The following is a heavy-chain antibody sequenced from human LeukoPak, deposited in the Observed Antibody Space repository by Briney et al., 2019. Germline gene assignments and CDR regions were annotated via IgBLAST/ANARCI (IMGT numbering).Heavy chain of an antibody. CDR2: TYYRSKWYN. Sequence: SQTLSLTCAISGDSVSSNSAAWNWIRQSPSRGLEWLGRTYYRSKWYNDYAVSGKSRITINPDPSTNQFSLQLNSVTPEDTAVYYCARGSNYDFWSGYYYYYYYMDVWGKGTTVTISS. CDR1: GDSVSSNSAA. V-gene: IGHV6-1*01. D-gene: IGHD3-3*01. CDR3: ARGSNYDFWSGYYYYYYYMDV. J-gene: IGHJ6*03.